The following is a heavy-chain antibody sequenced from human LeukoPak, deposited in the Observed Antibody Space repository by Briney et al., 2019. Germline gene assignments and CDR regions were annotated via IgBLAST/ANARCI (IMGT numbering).Heavy chain of an antibody. V-gene: IGHV3-23*01. CDR1: GFTFSSCA. Sequence: PGGSLRLSCAASGFTFSSCAMTWVRQAPGKGLEWVSTISDSGGNTYYADSVKGRVTISRDNSKNTLYLRMNSLRAEDTAVYYCAKGSLHPGIFDYWGQGTLVTVSS. CDR3: AKGSLHPGIFDY. J-gene: IGHJ4*02. CDR2: ISDSGGNT.